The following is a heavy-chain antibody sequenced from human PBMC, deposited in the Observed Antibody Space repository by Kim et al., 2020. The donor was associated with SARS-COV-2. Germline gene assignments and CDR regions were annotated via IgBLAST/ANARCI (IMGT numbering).Heavy chain of an antibody. CDR2: IKSDGSDT. V-gene: IGHV3-74*01. D-gene: IGHD6-13*01. CDR1: GFTFSSYW. CDR3: ARGSFQQGFDP. Sequence: GSLRLSCAASGFTFSSYWMNWVRQGPGKGLVWVSRIKSDGSDTHYADSVKGRFTISRDNAKNTLHLQLNSLGVEDTAIYYCARGSFQQGFDPWGQGTLVTVSS. J-gene: IGHJ5*02.